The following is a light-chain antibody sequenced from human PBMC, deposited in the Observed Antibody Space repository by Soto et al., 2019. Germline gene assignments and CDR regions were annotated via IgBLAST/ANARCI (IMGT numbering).Light chain of an antibody. V-gene: IGKV1-5*01. CDR1: QSISSW. CDR2: DAS. CDR3: QQSHSTPLT. J-gene: IGKJ4*01. Sequence: DIQMTQSPSTLSASVGDRVTITCRASQSISSWLAWYQQKPGKAPKLLIYDASSLESGVPSRFSGSGSGADFTLTISSLQPDDSATYYCQQSHSTPLTFGGGTKLEIK.